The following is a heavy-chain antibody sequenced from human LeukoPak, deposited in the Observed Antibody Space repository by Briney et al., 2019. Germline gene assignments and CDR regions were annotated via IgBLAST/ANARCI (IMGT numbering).Heavy chain of an antibody. Sequence: GGSLRLSCAASGFTVSSNYMSWVRQAPGKGLEWVSVIYSGGSTYYADSVKGRFTISRDNSKNTLYLQMNSLRAEDTAVYYCARVGVVVAATLYYYYYGMDVWGQGTTVTVSS. D-gene: IGHD2-15*01. CDR2: IYSGGST. CDR1: GFTVSSNY. V-gene: IGHV3-66*02. J-gene: IGHJ6*02. CDR3: ARVGVVVAATLYYYYYGMDV.